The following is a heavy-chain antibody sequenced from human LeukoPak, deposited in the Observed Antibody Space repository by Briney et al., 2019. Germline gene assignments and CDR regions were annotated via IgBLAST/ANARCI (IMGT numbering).Heavy chain of an antibody. CDR1: GFTFSSYT. J-gene: IGHJ4*02. Sequence: GGSLRLSCAASGFTFSSYTMNWVRQAPGKGLEWVSSISSSSNYIHYADSLKGRFTISRDNSKSTLYLQMNSLKAEDTAVYYCARGGVTTMTLRDLWLDYWGQGTLVTVSS. CDR2: ISSSSNYI. V-gene: IGHV3-21*01. CDR3: ARGGVTTMTLRDLWLDY. D-gene: IGHD4-17*01.